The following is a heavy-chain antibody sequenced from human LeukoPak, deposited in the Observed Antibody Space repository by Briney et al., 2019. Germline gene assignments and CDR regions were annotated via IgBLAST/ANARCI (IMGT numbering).Heavy chain of an antibody. CDR3: ARGNYYYGSGLAPPNWFDR. Sequence: ASVKVSCKASGYTFTSYDINWVRQATGQGLEWMGWMNPNSGNTGYAQKFQGRVTMTRNTSISTAYMELSSLRSEDTAVYYCARGNYYYGSGLAPPNWFDRWGQGTLVTVSS. V-gene: IGHV1-8*01. D-gene: IGHD3-10*01. J-gene: IGHJ5*02. CDR2: MNPNSGNT. CDR1: GYTFTSYD.